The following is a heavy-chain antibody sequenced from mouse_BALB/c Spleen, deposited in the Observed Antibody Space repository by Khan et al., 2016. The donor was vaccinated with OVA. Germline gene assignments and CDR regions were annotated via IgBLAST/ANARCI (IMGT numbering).Heavy chain of an antibody. V-gene: IGHV2-4-1*01. D-gene: IGHD2-14*01. CDR2: IWSGGST. CDR3: ARNSYRYDFAY. Sequence: VQLKESGPGLVQPSQSLSITCTVSGFSLTTYGVHWVRQSPGKGLEWLGVIWSGGSTDSNAAFISRLSISKDNSKSQVFFKMNSLQADDTAIYYCARNSYRYDFAYWGQGTLVTVSA. CDR1: GFSLTTYG. J-gene: IGHJ3*01.